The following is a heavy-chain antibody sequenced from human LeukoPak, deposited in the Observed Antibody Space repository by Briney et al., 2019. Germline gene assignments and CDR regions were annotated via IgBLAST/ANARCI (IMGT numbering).Heavy chain of an antibody. CDR3: ARDEYRYYYYYMDV. Sequence: PSETLSLACAVYGGSFSGYYWSWIRQPPGKGLEWIGSIYYSGNTYYNASLKSRVTISVDTSKNQFSLKLSSVTAADTAVYYCARDEYRYYYYYMDVWGKGTTVTVSS. D-gene: IGHD4-11*01. V-gene: IGHV4-34*01. CDR1: GGSFSGYY. CDR2: IYYSGNT. J-gene: IGHJ6*03.